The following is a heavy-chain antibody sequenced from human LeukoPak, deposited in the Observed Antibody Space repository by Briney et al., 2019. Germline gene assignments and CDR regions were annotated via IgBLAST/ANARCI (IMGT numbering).Heavy chain of an antibody. CDR1: GFTFSSYA. D-gene: IGHD3-22*01. CDR2: ISGSGGST. J-gene: IGHJ4*02. V-gene: IGHV3-23*01. Sequence: GGSLRLSCAASGFTFSSYAMSWVRQAPGKGLEWVSDISGSGGSTNYADSVKGRFTISRDNSKNTLYLQMNSLRAEDTAVYYCAKSIVVVITTYYFDYWGQGTLVTVSS. CDR3: AKSIVVVITTYYFDY.